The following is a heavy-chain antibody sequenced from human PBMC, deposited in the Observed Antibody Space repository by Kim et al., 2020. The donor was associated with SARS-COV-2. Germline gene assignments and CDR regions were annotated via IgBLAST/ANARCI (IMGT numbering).Heavy chain of an antibody. V-gene: IGHV4-30-4*01. CDR2: IYYSGST. CDR3: ARERAPHYYDSSGYYPNHYYFDY. Sequence: SETLSLTCTVSGGSISSGDYYWSWIRQPPGKGLEWIGYIYYSGSTYYNPSLKSRVTISVDTSKNQFSLKLSSVTAADTAVYYCARERAPHYYDSSGYYPNHYYFDYWGQGTLVTVSS. D-gene: IGHD3-22*01. J-gene: IGHJ4*02. CDR1: GGSISSGDYY.